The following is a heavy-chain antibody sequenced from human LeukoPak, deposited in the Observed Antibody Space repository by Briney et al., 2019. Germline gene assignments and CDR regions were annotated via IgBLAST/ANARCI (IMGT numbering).Heavy chain of an antibody. J-gene: IGHJ6*02. D-gene: IGHD6-19*01. V-gene: IGHV4-59*01. CDR3: ARVGVAVAGAGYYGMDV. CDR1: GGSISGYY. Sequence: SETLSGTCTVSGGSISGYYWSWIRQPPGKGLEWIAYSHYTGSTNHNPSLKSRLTISVDTSKNQFSLKLSSVTAADTAVYYCARVGVAVAGAGYYGMDVWGQGTTVIVSS. CDR2: SHYTGST.